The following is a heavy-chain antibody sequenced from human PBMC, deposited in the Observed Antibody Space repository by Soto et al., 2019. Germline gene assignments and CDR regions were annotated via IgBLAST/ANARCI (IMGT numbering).Heavy chain of an antibody. D-gene: IGHD5-12*01. CDR1: GFTFSSYG. CDR3: ARGIVATIKGQLLQPPPKSYYYYMDV. CDR2: ISYDGSNK. Sequence: GGSLRLSCAASGFTFSSYGMHWVRQAPGKGLEWVAVISYDGSNKYYADSVKGRFTISRDNSKNTLYLQMNSLRAEDTAVYYCARGIVATIKGQLLQPPPKSYYYYMDVWGKGTTVTVSS. V-gene: IGHV3-30*03. J-gene: IGHJ6*03.